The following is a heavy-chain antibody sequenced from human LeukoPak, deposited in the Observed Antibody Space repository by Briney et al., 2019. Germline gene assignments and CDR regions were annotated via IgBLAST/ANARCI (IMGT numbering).Heavy chain of an antibody. CDR3: ARLISGVGYFDY. Sequence: SETLSLTCAVYGGSFSGYYWSWIRQPPGKGLEWIGYIHYSGSTNYNPSLKSRVTISVDTSKNHFSLKLSSVTAADTAVYYCARLISGVGYFDYWGQGTLVTASS. CDR2: IHYSGST. J-gene: IGHJ4*02. D-gene: IGHD3-10*01. V-gene: IGHV4-59*08. CDR1: GGSFSGYY.